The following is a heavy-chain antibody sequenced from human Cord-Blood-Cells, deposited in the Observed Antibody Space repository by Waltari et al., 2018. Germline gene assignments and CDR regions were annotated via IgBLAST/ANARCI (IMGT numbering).Heavy chain of an antibody. D-gene: IGHD4-17*01. CDR3: ARFMTTVVTDAFDI. Sequence: QVQLVQSGAEVKKPGASVKVSCKASGYTFTGYYMHWVRQAPGQGLEWMGWINPNSGGTNDAQKFQGRVTMTRDTSISTAYMELSRLRSDDTAVYYCARFMTTVVTDAFDIWGQGTMVTVSS. CDR2: INPNSGGT. J-gene: IGHJ3*02. V-gene: IGHV1-2*02. CDR1: GYTFTGYY.